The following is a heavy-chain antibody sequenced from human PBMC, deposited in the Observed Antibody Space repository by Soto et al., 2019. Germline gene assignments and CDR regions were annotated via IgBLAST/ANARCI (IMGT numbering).Heavy chain of an antibody. CDR1: GFTFSNYD. Sequence: VQLVESGGGLVQPGGSLRLSCAASGFTFSNYDMHWVRRVTGRGLEWVSAIGTGGDTYYAGSVKGRFTISRENAKNSLYLQMNSLRAGDTAVYYCTRAALGFDYWGQGTLVTVSS. CDR2: IGTGGDT. J-gene: IGHJ4*02. V-gene: IGHV3-13*01. D-gene: IGHD3-16*01. CDR3: TRAALGFDY.